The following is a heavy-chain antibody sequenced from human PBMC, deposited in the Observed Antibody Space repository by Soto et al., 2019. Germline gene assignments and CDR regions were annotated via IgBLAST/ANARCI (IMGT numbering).Heavy chain of an antibody. Sequence: GGSLRLSCAASGFTFSSYGMHWVRQDPGKGLEWEAVISYDGSNKYYADSVKGRFTISRDNSKNTLYLQMNSLRAEDTDVYYCAKVNEGGYKEGLSYYFDYWGQGTLVTVSS. J-gene: IGHJ4*02. CDR1: GFTFSSYG. V-gene: IGHV3-30*18. CDR3: AKVNEGGYKEGLSYYFDY. D-gene: IGHD3-10*01. CDR2: ISYDGSNK.